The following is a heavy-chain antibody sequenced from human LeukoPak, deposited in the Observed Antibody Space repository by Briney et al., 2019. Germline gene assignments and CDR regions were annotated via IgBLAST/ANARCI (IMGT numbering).Heavy chain of an antibody. D-gene: IGHD6-13*01. CDR2: ISGSGGST. J-gene: IGHJ3*02. V-gene: IGHV3-23*01. Sequence: GGSLRLSCAASGFTFSSYAMSWVRQAPGKGLEWVSAISGSGGSTYYADSVKGRFTISRDNSKNTLYLQMNSLRAEDTAVYYCARGSPGDVAAAGLGAFDIWGQGTMVTVSS. CDR1: GFTFSSYA. CDR3: ARGSPGDVAAAGLGAFDI.